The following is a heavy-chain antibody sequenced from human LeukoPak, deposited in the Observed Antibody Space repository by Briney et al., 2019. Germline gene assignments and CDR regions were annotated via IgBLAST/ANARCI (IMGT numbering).Heavy chain of an antibody. CDR3: SRLGCSTTNCYGRSAFDI. J-gene: IGHJ3*02. D-gene: IGHD2-2*01. CDR2: INHSGST. V-gene: IGHV4-34*01. Sequence: SETLSLTCAVYGGSFSGYYWSWIRQPPGKGLEWIGEINHSGSTNYNPSLKSRVTISVDTSKNQFSLKLSSVTAADTAVYYCSRLGCSTTNCYGRSAFDIWGQGTMVTVSS. CDR1: GGSFSGYY.